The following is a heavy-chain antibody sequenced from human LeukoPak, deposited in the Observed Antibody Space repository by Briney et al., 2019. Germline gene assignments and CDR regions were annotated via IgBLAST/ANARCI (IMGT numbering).Heavy chain of an antibody. CDR1: GYTFTSYY. D-gene: IGHD2-2*01. CDR2: INAGNGNT. CDR3: ASDYCSTTCYTFDY. Sequence: ASVKVSCKASGYTFTSYYMHWVRQAPGQRLEWMGWINAGNGNTKYSQKFQGRVTITRDTSASTAYMELSNLSSEDTAVYYCASDYCSTTCYTFDYWGQGTLVTVSS. J-gene: IGHJ4*02. V-gene: IGHV1-3*01.